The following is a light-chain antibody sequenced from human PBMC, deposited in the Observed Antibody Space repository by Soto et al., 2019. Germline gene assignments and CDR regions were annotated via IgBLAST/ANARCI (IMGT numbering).Light chain of an antibody. Sequence: QSALTQPASVSGSPGQSITISCTGTSSDVGGYNYVSWYQQHPGKAPKLMIYDVSNRPSGVSIRFSGSKSGNTASLTISGLQAEDEADYYCSSYTRSSTLYVVFGGGTQVTVL. J-gene: IGLJ2*01. CDR1: SSDVGGYNY. CDR3: SSYTRSSTLYVV. CDR2: DVS. V-gene: IGLV2-14*01.